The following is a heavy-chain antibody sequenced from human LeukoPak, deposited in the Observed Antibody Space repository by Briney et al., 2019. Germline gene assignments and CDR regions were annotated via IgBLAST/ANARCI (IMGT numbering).Heavy chain of an antibody. CDR1: GFTFTNYA. Sequence: GGSLRLSCAASGFTFTNYAMSWVRQAPQKGLEWISAISGSGGSTYYADSVKGRFTISRDISKNTLYLQMNSLRAEDTAVYYCARGSGSYYWFDYWGQGTLVTVSS. D-gene: IGHD1-26*01. CDR2: ISGSGGST. J-gene: IGHJ4*02. CDR3: ARGSGSYYWFDY. V-gene: IGHV3-23*01.